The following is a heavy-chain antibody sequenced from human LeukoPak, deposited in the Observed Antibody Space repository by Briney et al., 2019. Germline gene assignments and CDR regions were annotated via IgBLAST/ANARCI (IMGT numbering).Heavy chain of an antibody. Sequence: ASVKVSCKASGYTFTSYGISWVRQAPGQGLEWMGWISAYNGNTNYAQKLQGRVTMTTDTSTSTAYMELRSLRSDDTAVYYCARDGQWLVNYYYGMDVWGQGTTVTVSS. D-gene: IGHD6-19*01. V-gene: IGHV1-18*01. J-gene: IGHJ6*02. CDR1: GYTFTSYG. CDR2: ISAYNGNT. CDR3: ARDGQWLVNYYYGMDV.